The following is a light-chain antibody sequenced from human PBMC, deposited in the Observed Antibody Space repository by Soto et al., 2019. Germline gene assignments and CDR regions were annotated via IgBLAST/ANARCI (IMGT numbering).Light chain of an antibody. V-gene: IGLV1-40*01. CDR2: SNI. Sequence: QLVLTQPPSMSGAPGQRVTISCTGSSSDIGAGYDVHWYQQFPGTAPKLLIYSNINRPSGVPDRFSGSKSGTSASLAITGLQAEDEADYYCQSYDSSLSARVFGGGTKVTVL. CDR3: QSYDSSLSARV. CDR1: SSDIGAGYD. J-gene: IGLJ3*02.